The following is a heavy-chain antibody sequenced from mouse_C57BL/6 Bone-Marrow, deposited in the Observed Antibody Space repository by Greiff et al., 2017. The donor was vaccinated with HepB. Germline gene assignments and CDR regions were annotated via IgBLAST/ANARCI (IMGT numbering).Heavy chain of an antibody. Sequence: EVQRVESGGGLVQPGGSLKLSCAASGFTFSDYGMAWVRQAPRKGPEWVAFISNLAYSIYYADTVTGRFTISRENAKNTLYLEMSSLRSEDTAMYYCARHEAGWFAYWGQGTLVTVSA. D-gene: IGHD3-2*02. J-gene: IGHJ3*01. CDR1: GFTFSDYG. V-gene: IGHV5-15*01. CDR3: ARHEAGWFAY. CDR2: ISNLAYSI.